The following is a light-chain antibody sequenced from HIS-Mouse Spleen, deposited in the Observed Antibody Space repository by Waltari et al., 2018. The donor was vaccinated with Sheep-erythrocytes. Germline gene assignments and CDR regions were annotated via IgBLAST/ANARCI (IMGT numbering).Light chain of an antibody. CDR3: QQYNSYST. CDR2: KAS. CDR1: QSISSW. J-gene: IGKJ2*01. V-gene: IGKV1-5*03. Sequence: DIQMTQSPSPLSASVADRVTIPCRASQSISSWLAWYQQKPGKDPKLLIYKASSLESGVPSRFSGSGSGTEFTLTISSLQPDDFATYYCQQYNSYSTFGQGTKLEIK.